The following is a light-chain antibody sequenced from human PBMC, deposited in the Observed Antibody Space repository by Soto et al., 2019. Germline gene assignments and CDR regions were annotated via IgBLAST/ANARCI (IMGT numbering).Light chain of an antibody. CDR1: QSISSW. Sequence: DIQMTQSPSTLSASVGDRVTITCRASQSISSWLAWYQQKPGKAPKLLIYDASSLESGVPSRFSGSGSGTEFTLNISSLQPDDFATYYCQHYNSYGTFGQGTKVDI. CDR2: DAS. J-gene: IGKJ1*01. V-gene: IGKV1-5*01. CDR3: QHYNSYGT.